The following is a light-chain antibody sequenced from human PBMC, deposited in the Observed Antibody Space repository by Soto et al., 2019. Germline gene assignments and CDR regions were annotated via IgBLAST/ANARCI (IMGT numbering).Light chain of an antibody. CDR2: DVS. J-gene: IGKJ5*01. V-gene: IGKV3-15*01. CDR3: QQYNNWPLS. Sequence: EIVMTQSPSILSVSPGERVTLSCRAGQGVTTNFAWYQQKSGQSPRLLIYDVSTRATGVPARFSGTGSETDFTLTISGLQSEDSAVYFCQQYNNWPLSFGQGTRLEIK. CDR1: QGVTTN.